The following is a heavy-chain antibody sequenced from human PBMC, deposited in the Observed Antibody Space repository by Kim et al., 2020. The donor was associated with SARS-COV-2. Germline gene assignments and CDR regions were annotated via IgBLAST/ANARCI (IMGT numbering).Heavy chain of an antibody. V-gene: IGHV3-7*01. CDR3: ARDGGTDAFDI. J-gene: IGHJ3*02. Sequence: KYYVDSVKGRLAISRDNAKNSLYLQMNSRRAEDTAVYYCARDGGTDAFDIWGQGTMVTVSS. CDR2: K. D-gene: IGHD3-16*01.